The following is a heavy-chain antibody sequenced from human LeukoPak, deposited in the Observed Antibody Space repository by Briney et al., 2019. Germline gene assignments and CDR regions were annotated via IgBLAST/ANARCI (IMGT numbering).Heavy chain of an antibody. Sequence: SETLSLTCTVSGGSISSSSYYWGWIRQPPGEGLEWIGSLYYSGSTYYNPSLKSRVTISVDTSKNQFSLKLSSVTAADTAVYYCAKLPPRPDSWGQGTLVTVSS. CDR1: GGSISSSSYY. J-gene: IGHJ4*02. V-gene: IGHV4-39*01. CDR2: LYYSGST. CDR3: AKLPPRPDS. D-gene: IGHD6-6*01.